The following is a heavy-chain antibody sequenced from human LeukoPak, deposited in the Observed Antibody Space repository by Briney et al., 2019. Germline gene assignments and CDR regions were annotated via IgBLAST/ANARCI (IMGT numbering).Heavy chain of an antibody. V-gene: IGHV4-4*09. CDR1: GGSISSYY. D-gene: IGHD2-2*03. Sequence: SETLSLTCTVSGGSISSYYWSWIRQPPGKGLEWIGYIYTSGSTNYNPSLKSRVTISVDTSKNQLSLKLSSVTAADTAVYYCARTLTPGYCSSTSCYQGWFDPWGQGTLVTVSS. J-gene: IGHJ5*02. CDR2: IYTSGST. CDR3: ARTLTPGYCSSTSCYQGWFDP.